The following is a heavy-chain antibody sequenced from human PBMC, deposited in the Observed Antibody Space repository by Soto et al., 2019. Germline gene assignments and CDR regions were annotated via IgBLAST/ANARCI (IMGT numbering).Heavy chain of an antibody. Sequence: SETLSLTCTVSGGSISSSSYYWGWIRQPPGKGLEWIGDIYYGGKTYYDPSLKSRVTISVDTSKSQFSLKLTSVTAADTAIYYCASARWDYWSQGTLVTVSS. CDR1: GGSISSSSYY. CDR3: ASARWDY. V-gene: IGHV4-39*07. J-gene: IGHJ4*02. CDR2: IYYGGKT.